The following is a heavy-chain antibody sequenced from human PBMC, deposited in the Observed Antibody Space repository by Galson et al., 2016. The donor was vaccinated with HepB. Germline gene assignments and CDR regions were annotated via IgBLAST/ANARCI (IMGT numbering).Heavy chain of an antibody. CDR1: GFTFNSYG. CDR2: IWDDGSSE. CDR3: TRDTPLAAHYFDS. J-gene: IGHJ4*02. Sequence: SLRLSCAASGFTFNSYGMHWVRQAPGKGLEWVAIIWDDGSSEYYADSVKGRFTISRDNSKDTLFLQMNSLRVEDTAVYFCTRDTPLAAHYFDSWGQGTLVTVSS. D-gene: IGHD2-15*01. V-gene: IGHV3-33*01.